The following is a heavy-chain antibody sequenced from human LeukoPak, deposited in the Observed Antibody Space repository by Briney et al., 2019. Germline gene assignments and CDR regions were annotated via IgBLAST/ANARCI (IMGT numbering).Heavy chain of an antibody. Sequence: SETLSLTCTVSGGSIGSYYWSWIRQPPGKGLEWIGYIYDSGSTNYNPSLKSRVTISVDTSKNQFSLKLSSVTAADTAVYYCACLTTADAFDIWGQGTMVTVSS. CDR1: GGSIGSYY. CDR2: IYDSGST. D-gene: IGHD3-22*01. V-gene: IGHV4-59*01. J-gene: IGHJ3*02. CDR3: ACLTTADAFDI.